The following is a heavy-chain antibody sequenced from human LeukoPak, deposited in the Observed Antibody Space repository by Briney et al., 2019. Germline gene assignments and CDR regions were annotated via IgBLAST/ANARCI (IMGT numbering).Heavy chain of an antibody. V-gene: IGHV4-59*01. D-gene: IGHD3-3*02. J-gene: IGHJ4*02. CDR2: IYYTGST. Sequence: PSETLSLTCTVSGGSISSYYWSWIRQPPGKGLEWIGSIYYTGSTNYNPSLKSRVTISVDTSKNQFSLKLGSVTAADTAVYYCARAHFWSGYTIDYWGQGTPVTVSS. CDR1: GGSISSYY. CDR3: ARAHFWSGYTIDY.